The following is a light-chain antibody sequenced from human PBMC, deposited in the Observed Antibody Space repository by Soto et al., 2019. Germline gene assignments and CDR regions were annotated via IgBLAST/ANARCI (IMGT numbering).Light chain of an antibody. CDR1: QSVSSN. J-gene: IGKJ1*01. CDR2: GAS. CDR3: QQYNNWPPWT. V-gene: IGKV3-15*01. Sequence: EIVMTQSPATLSVSPGERATLSCRASQSVSSNLAWYQQKPGQAPRLLTYGASTRATGIPARFSGSGSGTEFTLTISSLQSEDFAVYYRQQYNNWPPWTFGQGTKVEIK.